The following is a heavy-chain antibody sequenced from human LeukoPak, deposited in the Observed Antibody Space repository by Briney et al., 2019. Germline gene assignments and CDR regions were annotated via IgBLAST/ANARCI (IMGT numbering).Heavy chain of an antibody. CDR1: GYTFTSYD. CDR2: MNPNSGNT. D-gene: IGHD3-9*01. V-gene: IGHV1-8*01. J-gene: IGHJ2*01. CDR3: ARGWTYYAVLTGQYWYFDL. Sequence: ASVKVSCKASGYTFTSYDINWVRQATGQGLEWMGWMNPNSGNTDYAQKFQGRVSVTRNTSISTAYMELSSLRSEDTAVYYCARGWTYYAVLTGQYWYFDLWGRGTLVTVSS.